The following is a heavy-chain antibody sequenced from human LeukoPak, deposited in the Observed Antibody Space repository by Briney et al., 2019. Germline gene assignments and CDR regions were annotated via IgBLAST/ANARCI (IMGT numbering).Heavy chain of an antibody. CDR3: ARDGTSSWRLLYYYYYMDV. CDR1: GFTFSSYA. Sequence: GRSLRLSCAASGFTFSSYAMHWVRQAPGKGLEWVAVISYDGSNKYYADPVKGRFTISRDNSKNTLYLQMNSLRAEDTAVYYCARDGTSSWRLLYYYYYMDVWGKGTTVTVSS. V-gene: IGHV3-30*01. D-gene: IGHD6-13*01. CDR2: ISYDGSNK. J-gene: IGHJ6*03.